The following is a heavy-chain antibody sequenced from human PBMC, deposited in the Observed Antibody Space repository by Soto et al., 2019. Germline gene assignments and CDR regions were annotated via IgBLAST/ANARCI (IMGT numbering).Heavy chain of an antibody. CDR2: IYTGGTT. V-gene: IGHV3-53*01. CDR1: GFTVSSSNY. J-gene: IGHJ4*02. Sequence: EVQLVESGGGLIQPGGSLRLSCVVSGFTVSSSNYMSWVRQAPGKGLEWVSVIYTGGTTYYADSVKGRFTISRDNSKNTLYLQMNSLRAEDTAVYYCHGYGYWGQRTLVTVSS. D-gene: IGHD5-12*01. CDR3: HGYGY.